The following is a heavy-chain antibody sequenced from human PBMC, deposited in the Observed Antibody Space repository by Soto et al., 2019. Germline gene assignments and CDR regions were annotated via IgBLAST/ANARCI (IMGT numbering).Heavy chain of an antibody. V-gene: IGHV4-31*03. J-gene: IGHJ4*02. Sequence: QVQLQESGPGLVKPSETLSLTCTVSGGSISSGGYYWSWIRQHPGKGLEWIGYIYYSGSTYYNPSRKRRPPISGARSKNQLSLKRSSVTAAATAVAYCAREPVIWGQGPRVPVFS. D-gene: IGHD3-10*01. CDR2: IYYSGST. CDR3: AREPVI. CDR1: GGSISSGGYY.